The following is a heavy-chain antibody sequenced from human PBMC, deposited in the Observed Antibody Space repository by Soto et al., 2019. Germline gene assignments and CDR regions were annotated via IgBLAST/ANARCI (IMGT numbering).Heavy chain of an antibody. CDR3: ARDDELERRLDP. CDR1: GYTFTSYG. CDR2: ISACNGNA. V-gene: IGHV1-18*01. Sequence: ASVKFSCKASGYTFTSYGISWVRQAPGQGLEWRVWISACNGNANYXXKLHARFXXTTDACTITSXMELRSLRSDDTAVYHCARDDELERRLDPXX. D-gene: IGHD1-1*01. J-gene: IGHJ5*02.